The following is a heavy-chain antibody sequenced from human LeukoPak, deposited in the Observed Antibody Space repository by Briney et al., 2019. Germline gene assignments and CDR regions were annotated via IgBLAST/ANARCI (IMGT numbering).Heavy chain of an antibody. CDR3: GVTGSFDAFDI. Sequence: KESGPALVKPTQTLTLTCTFSGFSLTTSGMRVSWIRQPPGKALEWLARIDWDDDKFYSTSLKTRLTISKDTSKNQVVLTMTSMDPVDTATYYCGVTGSFDAFDIWGQGAMVTVSS. V-gene: IGHV2-70*04. CDR2: IDWDDDK. CDR1: GFSLTTSGMR. J-gene: IGHJ3*02.